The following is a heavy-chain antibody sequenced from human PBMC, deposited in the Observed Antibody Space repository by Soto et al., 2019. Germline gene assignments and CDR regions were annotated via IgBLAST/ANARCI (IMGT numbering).Heavy chain of an antibody. Sequence: GSLRLSCAASGFTFSSYSMNWVRQAPGKGLEWVSSISSSSSYIYYADSVKGRFTISRDNAKNSLYLQMNSLRAEDTAVYYCARGAYYDILTGYGELYYFDYWGQGTLVTVSS. CDR2: ISSSSSYI. J-gene: IGHJ4*02. V-gene: IGHV3-21*01. CDR3: ARGAYYDILTGYGELYYFDY. D-gene: IGHD3-9*01. CDR1: GFTFSSYS.